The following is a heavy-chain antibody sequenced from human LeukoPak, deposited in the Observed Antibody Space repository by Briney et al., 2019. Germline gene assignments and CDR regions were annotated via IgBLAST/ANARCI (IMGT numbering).Heavy chain of an antibody. J-gene: IGHJ4*02. V-gene: IGHV4-38-2*02. CDR1: GYSISSGYY. CDR3: ARANPPFATDFDY. D-gene: IGHD2-15*01. Sequence: SETLSLTCTVSGYSISSGYYWGWIRQPPGKGLEWIAGMYQSGSTYYNPSLKSRVTISVDTSKNQFSLKLSSVTAADTAVDYCARANPPFATDFDYWGQGTLVTVSS. CDR2: MYQSGST.